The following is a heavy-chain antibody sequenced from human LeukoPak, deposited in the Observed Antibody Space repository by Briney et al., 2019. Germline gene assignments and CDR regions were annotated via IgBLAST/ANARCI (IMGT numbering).Heavy chain of an antibody. CDR2: IKQDGSIQ. CDR1: GFTLSSYS. CDR3: PTSCDSCGCD. D-gene: IGHD3-22*01. J-gene: IGHJ4*02. V-gene: IGHV3-7*01. Sequence: PGGSLRLSCAASGFTLSSYSMNWVRQAPGKGLEWVANIKQDGSIQYYGDSVKGRFTISRDNARNSLYLQMNSLRAEDTALYYCPTSCDSCGCDWGQGTLVTVSS.